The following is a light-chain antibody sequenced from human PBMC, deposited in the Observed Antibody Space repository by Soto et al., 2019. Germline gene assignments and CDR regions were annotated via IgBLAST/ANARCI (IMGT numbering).Light chain of an antibody. CDR1: QTVSSTY. J-gene: IGKJ3*01. V-gene: IGKV3-20*01. Sequence: EVVLTQSPGTLSLSPGERVTLSCRASQTVSSTYLAWFQQRPGQAPKLLIYGGSTRATGIPDRFSGSGSGTDFTLTISRQEPEDFAVYYCYHYGSSPGFGPGTKVDIK. CDR3: YHYGSSPG. CDR2: GGS.